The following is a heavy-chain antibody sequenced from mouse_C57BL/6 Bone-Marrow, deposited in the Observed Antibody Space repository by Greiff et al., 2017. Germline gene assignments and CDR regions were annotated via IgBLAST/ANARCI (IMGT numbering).Heavy chain of an antibody. CDR2: ISDGGSYT. D-gene: IGHD2-3*01. J-gene: IGHJ2*01. CDR1: GFTFSSYA. CDR3: ARDRWLLRFDY. Sequence: EVKLVESGGGLVKPGGSLKLSCAASGFTFSSYAMSWVRPTPEKRLEWVATISDGGSYTYYPDNVKGRFTISRDNAKNNLYLQMSHLKSEDTAMYYCARDRWLLRFDYWGQGTTLTVSS. V-gene: IGHV5-4*01.